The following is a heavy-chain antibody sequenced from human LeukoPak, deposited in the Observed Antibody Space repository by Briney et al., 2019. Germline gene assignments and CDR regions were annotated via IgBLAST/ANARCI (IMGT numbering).Heavy chain of an antibody. CDR1: GYSFTSHW. CDR3: ARALIAVAGVFDY. J-gene: IGHJ4*02. D-gene: IGHD6-19*01. CDR2: VNPDDSDT. Sequence: GESLKISCKGSGYSFTSHWIGWVRQMPGKGLEWMGIVNPDDSDTIYSPSFRGQVTISADESITTAYLQWSSLKASDTAMYYCARALIAVAGVFDYWGQGTLVTVSS. V-gene: IGHV5-51*01.